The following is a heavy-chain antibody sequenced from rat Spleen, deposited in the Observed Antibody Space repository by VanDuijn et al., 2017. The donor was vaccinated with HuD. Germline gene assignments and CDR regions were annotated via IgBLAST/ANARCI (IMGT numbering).Heavy chain of an antibody. CDR2: ISPSGGST. J-gene: IGHJ4*01. CDR3: ATGYYSAYEYVMDA. V-gene: IGHV5-19*01. Sequence: EVQLVESGGGLVQPGRSLKLSCAASGFTFSNYGMHWIRQAPTKGLEWVASISPSGGSTYYRDSVKGRFTISRDNAKSTLYLQMDSLRSEDTATYYCATGYYSAYEYVMDAWGQGASVTVSS. CDR1: GFTFSNYG. D-gene: IGHD1-1*01.